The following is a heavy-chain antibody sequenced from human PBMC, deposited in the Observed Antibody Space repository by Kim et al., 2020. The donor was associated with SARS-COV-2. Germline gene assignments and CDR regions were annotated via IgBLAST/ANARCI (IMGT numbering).Heavy chain of an antibody. V-gene: IGHV3-64*01. CDR3: ARAVVVPAANVRGYFDL. CDR1: GFTFSSYA. CDR2: ITSNGGTT. J-gene: IGHJ2*01. D-gene: IGHD2-2*01. Sequence: GGSLRLSCAASGFTFSSYAMHWVRQAPGKGLEFVSAITSNGGTTYYANSVKGRFTISRDNSKNTLFLQMGSLRAEDMGVYYCARAVVVPAANVRGYFDLWGRGTMVHVSS.